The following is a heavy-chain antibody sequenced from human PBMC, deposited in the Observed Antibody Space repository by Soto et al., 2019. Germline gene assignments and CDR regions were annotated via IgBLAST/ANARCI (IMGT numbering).Heavy chain of an antibody. CDR2: ISWNSGGI. V-gene: IGHV3-9*01. D-gene: IGHD1-26*01. Sequence: EVQLVESGGGLVQPGRSLRLSCAASGFTFDDYAMHWVRQAPGKGLEWVSGISWNSGGIGYADSVKGRFTVSRDNAKKSLDRQMNSLRAEDTALYYCAKGRGGSDGNYYFDYSGQGTLVTVSS. CDR3: AKGRGGSDGNYYFDY. CDR1: GFTFDDYA. J-gene: IGHJ4*02.